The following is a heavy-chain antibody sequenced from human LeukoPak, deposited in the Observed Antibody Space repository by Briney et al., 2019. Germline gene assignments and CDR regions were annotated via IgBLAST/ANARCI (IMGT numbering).Heavy chain of an antibody. CDR1: GFTFSSYA. D-gene: IGHD6-6*01. Sequence: GGSLRLSCAASGFTFSSYAMSWVRQAPGKGLEWVSAISGSGGSTYYADSVKGRFTISRDNSKNTLYLQMNSLRAEDTAVYYCARDQVSSKYYYYYYMDVWGKGTTVTISS. J-gene: IGHJ6*03. CDR2: ISGSGGST. V-gene: IGHV3-23*01. CDR3: ARDQVSSKYYYYYYMDV.